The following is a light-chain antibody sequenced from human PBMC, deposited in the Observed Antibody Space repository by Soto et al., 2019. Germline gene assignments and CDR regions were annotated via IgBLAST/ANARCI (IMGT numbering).Light chain of an antibody. Sequence: DIQMTQSPSSLSASVGDRVTITCQASQDISNYLNWYQQKPGKAPTLLIYDASILETGVPSRFGGSGSGTDFTFTISSLQPEDIATYYCQQYDNLPMYTFGKGTKLEIK. J-gene: IGKJ2*01. V-gene: IGKV1-33*01. CDR1: QDISNY. CDR2: DAS. CDR3: QQYDNLPMYT.